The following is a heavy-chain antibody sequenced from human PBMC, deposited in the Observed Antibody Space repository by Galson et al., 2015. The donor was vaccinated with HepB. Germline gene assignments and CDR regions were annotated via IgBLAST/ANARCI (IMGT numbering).Heavy chain of an antibody. D-gene: IGHD4-11*01. CDR3: AKGPRGDYINSPPNWSDT. J-gene: IGHJ5*02. Sequence: SLRLSCAASGFTFSDYAMTWVRQAPGKGPEWVSSISRTGGNTFNADSVQGRFTISRDTPKNTLHLQMNSLRVDDTAVYYCAKGPRGDYINSPPNWSDTWGQGPWSPSPQ. V-gene: IGHV3-23*01. CDR1: GFTFSDYA. CDR2: ISRTGGNT.